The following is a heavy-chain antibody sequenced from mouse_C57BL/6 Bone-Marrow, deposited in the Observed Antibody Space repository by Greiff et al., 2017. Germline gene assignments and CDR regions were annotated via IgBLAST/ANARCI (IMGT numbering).Heavy chain of an antibody. J-gene: IGHJ2*01. D-gene: IGHD2-4*01. CDR1: GYTFTDYY. Sequence: EVQLQQSGPELVKPGASVKISCKASGYTFTDYYMNWVKQSHGKSLEWIGDINPNNGGTSYNQKFKGKATLTVDKSSSTAYMELRSLTSEDSAVYYCARSPYDFVDYWGQGTTLTVSS. CDR3: ARSPYDFVDY. V-gene: IGHV1-26*01. CDR2: INPNNGGT.